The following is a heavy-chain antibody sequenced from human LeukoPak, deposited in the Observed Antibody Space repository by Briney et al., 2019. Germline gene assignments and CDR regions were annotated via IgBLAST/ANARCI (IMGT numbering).Heavy chain of an antibody. V-gene: IGHV1-2*02. CDR2: INPNNGGT. D-gene: IGHD6-13*01. CDR3: ARDRGSSWFADY. CDR1: RYIFTSYY. Sequence: ASVKLSCKASRYIFTSYYIHWMRQPPGQGLEWMGWINPNNGGTKYAQKFQGRVTMTSDTSISTAYMELSRLRSDDTAMYYCARDRGSSWFADYWGQGTLVTVSS. J-gene: IGHJ4*02.